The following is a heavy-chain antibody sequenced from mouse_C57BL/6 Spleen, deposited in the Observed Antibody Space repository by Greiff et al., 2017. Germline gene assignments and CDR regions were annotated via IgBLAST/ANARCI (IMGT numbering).Heavy chain of an antibody. CDR3: ARHYYGNYFDY. V-gene: IGHV5-6*02. Sequence: EVMLVESGGDLVKPGGSLKLSCAASGFTFSSYGMSWVRQTPDKRLEWVATISSGGSYTYYPDSVKGRFTISRDNAKNTLYLQMSRLKSEDTAMYYCARHYYGNYFDYWGQGTTLTVSS. D-gene: IGHD2-1*01. CDR1: GFTFSSYG. J-gene: IGHJ2*01. CDR2: ISSGGSYT.